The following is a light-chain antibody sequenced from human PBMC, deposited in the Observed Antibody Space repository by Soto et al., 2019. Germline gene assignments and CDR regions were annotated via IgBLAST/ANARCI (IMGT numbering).Light chain of an antibody. V-gene: IGLV1-40*01. CDR3: CSYAGSYTYV. CDR2: GNT. Sequence: QSVLTQPPSVSGAPGESVTISCAGSSSNIGAGSGVHWYQQLPGTAPKLLINGNTNRPSGVPDRFYGSKSGTSASLAITGLQAEDEADYYCCSYAGSYTYVFGTGTKVTVL. J-gene: IGLJ1*01. CDR1: SSNIGAGSG.